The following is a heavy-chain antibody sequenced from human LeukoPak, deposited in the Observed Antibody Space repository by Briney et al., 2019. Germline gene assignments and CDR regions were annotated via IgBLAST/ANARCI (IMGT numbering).Heavy chain of an antibody. CDR2: IYYSGST. J-gene: IGHJ4*02. Sequence: SETLSLTCTVSGGSISSSSYSWGWIRQPPGKGLEWIGSIYYSGSTYYNPSLKSRVTISVDTSKNQFSLKLSSVTAADTAVYYCGKHYYDSTRLFFPYFDYWGQGTLVTVSS. V-gene: IGHV4-39*01. CDR3: GKHYYDSTRLFFPYFDY. CDR1: GGSISSSSYS. D-gene: IGHD3-22*01.